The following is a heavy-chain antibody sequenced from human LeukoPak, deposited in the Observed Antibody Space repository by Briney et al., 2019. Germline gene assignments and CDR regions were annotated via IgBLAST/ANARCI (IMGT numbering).Heavy chain of an antibody. D-gene: IGHD4-11*01. V-gene: IGHV3-72*01. CDR1: GFTFSDHY. J-gene: IGHJ4*02. CDR3: VPVMRSLDF. Sequence: GGSLRLSCAASGFTFSDHYMDWVRQAPGKGLEWVGRSRNKANSYTTEYAASVKGRFAISRDDSKKSLYLQMNSLKTEDTALYYCVPVMRSLDFWGQGTLVTVSS. CDR2: SRNKANSYTT.